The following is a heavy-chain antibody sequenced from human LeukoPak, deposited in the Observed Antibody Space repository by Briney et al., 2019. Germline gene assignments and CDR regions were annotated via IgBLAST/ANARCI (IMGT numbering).Heavy chain of an antibody. CDR3: ARDIGSWNRECNWFDP. D-gene: IGHD6-13*01. V-gene: IGHV4-31*03. J-gene: IGHJ5*02. Sequence: SETLSLTCTVSGGSISSGGYYWSWIRQHPGTGLEWIGYIYYSGSTYYNPSLKSRVTISVDTSKNQFSLKLSSVTAADTAVYYCARDIGSWNRECNWFDPWGQGTLVTVSS. CDR1: GGSISSGGYY. CDR2: IYYSGST.